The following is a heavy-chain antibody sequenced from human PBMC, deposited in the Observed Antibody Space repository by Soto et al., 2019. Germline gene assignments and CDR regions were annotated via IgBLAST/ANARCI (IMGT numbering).Heavy chain of an antibody. J-gene: IGHJ4*02. CDR3: ARDSGWPILNFDN. D-gene: IGHD3-10*01. CDR2: SSYDGRET. V-gene: IGHV3-30*03. CDR1: DFDFSSYG. Sequence: GGSLRLSCAASDFDFSSYGIHWVRQAPGKWLEWVAASSYDGRETFYADSAKGRFTVSKEMSKNTAFLQMNALRHEDTAVYFCARDSGWPILNFDNWGQGXTVTVYS.